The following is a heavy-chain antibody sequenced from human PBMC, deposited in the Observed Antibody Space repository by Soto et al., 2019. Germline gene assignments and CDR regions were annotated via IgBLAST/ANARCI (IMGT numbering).Heavy chain of an antibody. Sequence: GSLRLSCAASGFTFSSYAMSWVRQAPGKGLEWVSGISGSGSSTYHADSVKGRFTISRDNSKNTLYLQMNSLRAEDTAVYYCAKDLGGASGYWGQGTLVTVSS. CDR2: ISGSGSST. D-gene: IGHD3-16*01. V-gene: IGHV3-23*01. CDR3: AKDLGGASGY. CDR1: GFTFSSYA. J-gene: IGHJ4*02.